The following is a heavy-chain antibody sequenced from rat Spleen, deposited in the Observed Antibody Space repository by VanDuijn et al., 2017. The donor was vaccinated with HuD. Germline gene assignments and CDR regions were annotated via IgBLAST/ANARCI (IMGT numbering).Heavy chain of an antibody. CDR1: GFIFNNYD. J-gene: IGHJ3*01. CDR3: ARQDTSGYSNWFTY. CDR2: ISPSGGGT. V-gene: IGHV5S13*01. D-gene: IGHD4-3*01. Sequence: EVQLVESGGGLVQPGGSLQVSCAASGFIFNNYDMAWVRQTPTKGLEWVASISPSGGGTYYRDSVKGRFTVSIDNTRNTQFLQMDSLRSEDTATYYCARQDTSGYSNWFTYWGQGTLVTVSS.